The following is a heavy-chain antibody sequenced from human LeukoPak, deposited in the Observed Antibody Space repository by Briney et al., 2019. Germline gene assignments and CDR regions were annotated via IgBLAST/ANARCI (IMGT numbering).Heavy chain of an antibody. V-gene: IGHV4-34*01. Sequence: TTETLSLTCAVYGGSFSGYYWNWIRQPPGKGLEWIGEINHSKSTNYNPSLKSRVTISVDTSKNQFSLKLSSVTAADTAVYYCARGRDMDVWGQGTTVTVSS. CDR3: ARGRDMDV. CDR1: GGSFSGYY. CDR2: INHSKST. J-gene: IGHJ6*02.